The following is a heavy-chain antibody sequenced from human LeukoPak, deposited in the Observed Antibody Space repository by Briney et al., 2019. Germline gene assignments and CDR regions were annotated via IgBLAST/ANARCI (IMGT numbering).Heavy chain of an antibody. J-gene: IGHJ6*02. CDR3: ARPHDFWSGYNYYYYGMDV. D-gene: IGHD3-3*01. Sequence: SVKVSCKASGGTFSSYAISWVRQAPGQGLEWMGGIIPIFGTANYAQKFQGRVTITADESTSTAYMELSSLRSEDTAVYYCARPHDFWSGYNYYYYGMDVWGQGTTVTVSS. CDR1: GGTFSSYA. V-gene: IGHV1-69*13. CDR2: IIPIFGTA.